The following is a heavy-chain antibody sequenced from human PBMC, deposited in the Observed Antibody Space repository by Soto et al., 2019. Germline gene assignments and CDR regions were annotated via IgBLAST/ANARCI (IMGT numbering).Heavy chain of an antibody. CDR1: GESISSGGYY. Sequence: QVQLQESGPGLVKASQTLSLICSVSGESISSGGYYWSWIRHHPGKGLEWIGYIYDSESAYYNPTLKSRVTISMVTSKNHFAMKLSSVTAADTAVYYCARASSSSSAADYWGQGTLITVSS. V-gene: IGHV4-31*03. CDR2: IYDSESA. CDR3: ARASSSSSAADY. D-gene: IGHD6-6*01. J-gene: IGHJ4*02.